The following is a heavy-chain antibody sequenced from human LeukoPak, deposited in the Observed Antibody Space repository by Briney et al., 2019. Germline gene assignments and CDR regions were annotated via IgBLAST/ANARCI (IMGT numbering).Heavy chain of an antibody. D-gene: IGHD4-11*01. CDR2: ISGSGGST. V-gene: IGHV3-23*01. J-gene: IGHJ4*02. Sequence: GGSLRLSCAASGFTVSSNYMSWVRQAPGKGLEWVSAISGSGGSTYYADSVKGRFTISRDNSKNTLYLQMNSLRAEDTAVYYCAKDPSSTATALFNDYWGQGTLVTASS. CDR1: GFTVSSNY. CDR3: AKDPSSTATALFNDY.